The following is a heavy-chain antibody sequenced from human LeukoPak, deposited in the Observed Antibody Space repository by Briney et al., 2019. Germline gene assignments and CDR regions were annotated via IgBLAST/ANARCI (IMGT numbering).Heavy chain of an antibody. V-gene: IGHV3-48*01. D-gene: IGHD3-10*02. CDR2: ISSSSSTI. J-gene: IGHJ4*02. CDR3: ARVFVDAVDY. CDR1: GFTFSSYS. Sequence: GGSLRLSCAASGFTFSSYSMNWVRQAPGKGLEWVSYISSSSSTIYYADSVKGRFTISRDNAKNSLYLQMNSLRAEDTAVYYCARVFVDAVDYWGQGTLVTVSS.